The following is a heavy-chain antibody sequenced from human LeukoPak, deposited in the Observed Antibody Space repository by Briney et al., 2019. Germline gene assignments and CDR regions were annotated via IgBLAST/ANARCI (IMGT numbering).Heavy chain of an antibody. V-gene: IGHV4-59*01. J-gene: IGHJ3*02. Sequence: SETLSLTCTVSGGSISSYYWSWIRQPPGKGLEWIGYIYYSGSTNYNPSLKSRVTISVDTSKNQFSLKLSSVTAADTAVYYCASDSSGYNHDAFDIWGQGTMVTVSS. CDR2: IYYSGST. D-gene: IGHD3-22*01. CDR1: GGSISSYY. CDR3: ASDSSGYNHDAFDI.